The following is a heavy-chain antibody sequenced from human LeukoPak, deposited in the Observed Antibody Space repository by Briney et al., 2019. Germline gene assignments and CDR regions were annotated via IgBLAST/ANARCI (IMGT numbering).Heavy chain of an antibody. Sequence: GGSLRLSCAASGFTFTNYAVTWVRQAPGKGPEWVSTVSGSGGSTYYADSVKGRFTISRDNSKNTLYLQMNSLRAEDTAVYYCAKGSPMWFDPWGQGTLVTVSS. CDR2: VSGSGGST. V-gene: IGHV3-23*01. CDR3: AKGSPMWFDP. J-gene: IGHJ5*02. CDR1: GFTFTNYA. D-gene: IGHD3-10*01.